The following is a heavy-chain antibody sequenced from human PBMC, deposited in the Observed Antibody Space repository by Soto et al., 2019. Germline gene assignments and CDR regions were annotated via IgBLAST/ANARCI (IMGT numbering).Heavy chain of an antibody. CDR3: ARGGAAAGSPWYYYYGMDV. D-gene: IGHD6-13*01. CDR2: ISYDGSNK. J-gene: IGHJ6*04. Sequence: GGSLRLSCAASGFTFSSYAMHWVRQAPCKGLEWVAVISYDGSNKYYADSVKGRFTISRDNSKNTLYLQMNSLRAEDTAVYYCARGGAAAGSPWYYYYGMDVWGKGTTLTVSS. CDR1: GFTFSSYA. V-gene: IGHV3-30-3*01.